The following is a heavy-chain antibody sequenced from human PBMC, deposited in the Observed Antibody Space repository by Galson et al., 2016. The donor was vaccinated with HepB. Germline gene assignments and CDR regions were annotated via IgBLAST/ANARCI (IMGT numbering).Heavy chain of an antibody. CDR1: GFTFSDYY. D-gene: IGHD3-10*01. Sequence: SLRLSCAASGFTFSDYYMNWIRQAPGKGLEWVSSISSSGSTIYYADSVKGRFIISRDNAKNSRYLQMNSLRAEDTAVYYCARDRKVLLWFGEPEDYWGQGTLVSVSS. CDR3: ARDRKVLLWFGEPEDY. CDR2: ISSSGSTI. J-gene: IGHJ4*02. V-gene: IGHV3-11*01.